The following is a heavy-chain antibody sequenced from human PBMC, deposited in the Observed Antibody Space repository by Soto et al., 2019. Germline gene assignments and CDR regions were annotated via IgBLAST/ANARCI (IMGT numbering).Heavy chain of an antibody. V-gene: IGHV4-39*01. CDR1: GGSISSSSYY. CDR2: IYYSGST. Sequence: SETLSLTCTVSGGSISSSSYYWGWIRQPPGKGLEWIGSIYYSGSTYYNPSLKSRVTISVDTSKNQFSLKLSSVTAADTAVYYCARQRQLVVYYGMDVWGQGTTVT. CDR3: ARQRQLVVYYGMDV. J-gene: IGHJ6*02. D-gene: IGHD6-6*01.